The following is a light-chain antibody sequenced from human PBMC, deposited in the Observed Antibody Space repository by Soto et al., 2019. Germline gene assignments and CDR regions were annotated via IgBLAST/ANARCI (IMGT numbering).Light chain of an antibody. CDR2: DAS. J-gene: IGKJ4*01. CDR3: QQYNNWPLT. V-gene: IGKV3D-15*01. CDR1: RSVDND. Sequence: IVMTLSPATLSVSPGDRATPSCRASRSVDNDLAWYQQRPGQPPRLLIYDASTGATGIPARFSGSQSGTEFTLTISSLLSEDFAVYFCQQYNNWPLTFGGGTKVDIK.